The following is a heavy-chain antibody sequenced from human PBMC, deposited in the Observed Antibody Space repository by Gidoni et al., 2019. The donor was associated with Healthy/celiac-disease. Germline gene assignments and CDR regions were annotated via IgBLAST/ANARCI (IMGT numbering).Heavy chain of an antibody. J-gene: IGHJ5*02. CDR1: GASISSSSYY. CDR2: IYYSGST. D-gene: IGHD2-2*01. V-gene: IGHV4-39*01. CDR3: ARHSAVVVPAALLWGWFDP. Sequence: QLQLQESGPGLVKPSETLSLTCTVSGASISSSSYYWGWIRQPPGKGLEWIGSIYYSGSTYYNPSLKSRVTISVDTSKNQFSLKLSSVTAADTAVYYCARHSAVVVPAALLWGWFDPWGQGTLVTVSS.